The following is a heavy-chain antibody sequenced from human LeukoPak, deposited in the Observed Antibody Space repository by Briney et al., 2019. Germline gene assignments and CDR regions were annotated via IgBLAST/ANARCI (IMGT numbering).Heavy chain of an antibody. J-gene: IGHJ4*02. CDR2: INHSGST. V-gene: IGHV4-34*01. Sequence: TSETLSLTCAVYGGSFSGYYWSWIRQPPGKGLEWIGEINHSGSTNYNPSLKSRVTISVDTSKNQFSLKLSSVTAADTAVYYCARVGVLDTAMPIYYFDYWGQGTLVTVSS. CDR1: GGSFSGYY. D-gene: IGHD5-18*01. CDR3: ARVGVLDTAMPIYYFDY.